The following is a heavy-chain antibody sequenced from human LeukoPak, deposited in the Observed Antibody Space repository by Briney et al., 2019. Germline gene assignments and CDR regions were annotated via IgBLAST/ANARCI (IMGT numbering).Heavy chain of an antibody. Sequence: PSQTLSLTCAVYGGSFSGYYWSWVRQPPGKGLEWIGEINHSGSTTYNPSLKSRATISVATSKHQSSRKLSSVAAADTPVYYCARPGGSSWYTGWGQGTPVTVSS. CDR2: INHSGST. CDR1: GGSFSGYY. D-gene: IGHD6-13*01. J-gene: IGHJ4*02. CDR3: ARPGGSSWYTG. V-gene: IGHV4-34*01.